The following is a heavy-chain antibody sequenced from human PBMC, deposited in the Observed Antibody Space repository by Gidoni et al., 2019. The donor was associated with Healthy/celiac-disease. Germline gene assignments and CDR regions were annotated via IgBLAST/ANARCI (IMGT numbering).Heavy chain of an antibody. CDR2: ISSSSSTI. V-gene: IGHV3-48*01. CDR3: AREFGQVRGVIIGSPYYYYGMDV. Sequence: EVQLVESGGGLVQPGGSLRLSCAASAFTFSRYSMNWVRQAPGKGLEWVSYISSSSSTIYYADSVKGRFTISRDNAKNSLYLQMNSLRAEDTAVYYCAREFGQVRGVIIGSPYYYYGMDVWGQGTTVTVSS. CDR1: AFTFSRYS. D-gene: IGHD3-10*01. J-gene: IGHJ6*02.